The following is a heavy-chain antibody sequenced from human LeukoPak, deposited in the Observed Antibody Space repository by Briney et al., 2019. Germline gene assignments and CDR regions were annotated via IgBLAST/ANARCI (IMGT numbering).Heavy chain of an antibody. Sequence: PSGTLSLTCAVSGGSISSSNWWSWVRQPPGKGLEWIGEINHSGSTNYNPSLKSRVTISVDTSKNQFSLKLSSVTAADTAVYYCARGPSGGSCFDYWGQGTLVTVSS. CDR3: ARGPSGGSCFDY. CDR1: GGSISSSNW. J-gene: IGHJ4*02. CDR2: INHSGST. D-gene: IGHD2-15*01. V-gene: IGHV4-4*02.